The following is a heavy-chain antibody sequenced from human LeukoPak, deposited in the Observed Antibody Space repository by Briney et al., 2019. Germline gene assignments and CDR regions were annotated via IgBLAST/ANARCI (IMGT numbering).Heavy chain of an antibody. CDR2: IYYSGST. CDR3: ARQPLYGGPDY. CDR1: GDSISSGGYY. D-gene: IGHD4-23*01. J-gene: IGHJ4*02. Sequence: PSETLSLTCTVSGDSISSGGYYWSWIRQHPGKGLEWIGYIYYSGSTYYNPSLKSRVTISVDTSKNQFSLKLSSVTAVDTAVYYCARQPLYGGPDYWGQGTLVTVSS. V-gene: IGHV4-31*03.